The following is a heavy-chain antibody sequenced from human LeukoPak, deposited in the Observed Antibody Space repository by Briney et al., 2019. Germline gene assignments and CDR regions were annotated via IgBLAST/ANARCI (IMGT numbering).Heavy chain of an antibody. CDR1: GGTFSSYA. Sequence: SVKVSCKASGGTFSSYAISWVRQAPGQGLEWMGGIIPIFGTANYAQKFQGRVTITTDESTSTAYMELSSLRSEDTAVYYCARAYCGGDCYWVTNAFDIWGQGTMVTVS. CDR3: ARAYCGGDCYWVTNAFDI. D-gene: IGHD2-21*02. CDR2: IIPIFGTA. J-gene: IGHJ3*02. V-gene: IGHV1-69*05.